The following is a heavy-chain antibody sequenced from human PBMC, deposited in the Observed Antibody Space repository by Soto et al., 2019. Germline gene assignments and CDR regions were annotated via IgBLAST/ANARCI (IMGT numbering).Heavy chain of an antibody. CDR3: AKGETYYDILTGYYNVPLDP. CDR1: GGSISSYY. Sequence: SETLSLTCTVSGGSISSYYWSWIRQPPGKGLEWIGYIYYSGSTNYNPSLKSRVTISVDTSKNQFSLKLSSVTAADTAVYYCAKGETYYDILTGYYNVPLDPWGQGTLVTVSS. J-gene: IGHJ5*02. D-gene: IGHD3-9*01. V-gene: IGHV4-59*01. CDR2: IYYSGST.